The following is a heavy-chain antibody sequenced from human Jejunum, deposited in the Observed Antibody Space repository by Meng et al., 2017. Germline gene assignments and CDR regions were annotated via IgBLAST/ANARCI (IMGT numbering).Heavy chain of an antibody. J-gene: IGHJ4*02. D-gene: IGHD5-12*01. CDR3: ARGVGDIRVGFDY. Sequence: QVHLPEPCPGPQKSSATLSLTGEVSGDSISSSNWWDWPRRPPGEGLEWIVGIYHSGRTNFTPSLGSRVTISVDESKNQFSLTLNSVTAADTAVYYCARGVGDIRVGFDYWGQGILVTVSS. V-gene: IGHV4-4*02. CDR1: GDSISSSNW. CDR2: IYHSGRT.